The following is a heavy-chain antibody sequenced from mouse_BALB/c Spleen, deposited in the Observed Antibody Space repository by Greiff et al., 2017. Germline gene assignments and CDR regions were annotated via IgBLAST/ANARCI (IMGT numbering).Heavy chain of an antibody. J-gene: IGHJ4*01. CDR1: GYTFSSYW. CDR2: ILPGSGST. D-gene: IGHD1-1*01. Sequence: QVQLQQSGAELMKPGASVKISCKATGYTFSSYWIEWVKQRPGHGLEWIGEILPGSGSTNYNEKFKGKATFTADTSSNTAYMQLSSLTSEDSAVYYCAKGGLLRGAMDYWGQGTSVTVSS. V-gene: IGHV1-9*01. CDR3: AKGGLLRGAMDY.